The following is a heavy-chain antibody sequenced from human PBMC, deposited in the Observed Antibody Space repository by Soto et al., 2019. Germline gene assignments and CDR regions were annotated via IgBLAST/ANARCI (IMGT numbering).Heavy chain of an antibody. CDR2: ISSSGSTI. V-gene: IGHV3-11*01. D-gene: IGHD6-6*01. CDR1: GFTFSDYY. CDR3: ARAPSYYSYFYYMDV. J-gene: IGHJ6*03. Sequence: GGSLRLSCAASGFTFSDYYMTWIRQAPGKGLEWVSYISSSGSTIYYADSVKGRFTISRDNAKNSLYLQMNSLRAEDTAVYYCARAPSYYSYFYYMDVWGKGTTVTVSS.